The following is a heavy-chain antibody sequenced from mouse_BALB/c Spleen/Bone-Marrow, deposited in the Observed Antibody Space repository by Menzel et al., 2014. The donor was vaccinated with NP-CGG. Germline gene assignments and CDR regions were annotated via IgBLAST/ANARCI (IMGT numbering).Heavy chain of an antibody. CDR1: GFTFSSYA. J-gene: IGHJ3*01. V-gene: IGHV5-6-5*01. Sequence: EVQGVESGGGLVKPGGSLKLSCAASGFTFSSYAMSWVRQTPEKRLEGVASISSGGSTYYPDSVKGRFTISRDNARNILYLQMSSLRSEDTAMYYCASYYDYTWFAYWGQGTLVTVSA. CDR2: ISSGGST. D-gene: IGHD2-4*01. CDR3: ASYYDYTWFAY.